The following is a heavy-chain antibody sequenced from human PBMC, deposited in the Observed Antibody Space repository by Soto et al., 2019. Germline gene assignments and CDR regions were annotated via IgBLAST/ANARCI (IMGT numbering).Heavy chain of an antibody. CDR2: IIPLFGTT. V-gene: IGHV1-69*01. J-gene: IGHJ6*02. D-gene: IGHD7-27*01. Sequence: QVPAVQSGVEVRRPGSSVKVSCKASGDTFKNCVISWVRQAPGQGLAWRGVIIPLFGTTDFAPRFQGRLTITTDESTTTAYMALSRLRCEDTATYYCAAELGFGKFSVVWGQGNTVIVSS. CDR1: GDTFKNCV. CDR3: AAELGFGKFSVV.